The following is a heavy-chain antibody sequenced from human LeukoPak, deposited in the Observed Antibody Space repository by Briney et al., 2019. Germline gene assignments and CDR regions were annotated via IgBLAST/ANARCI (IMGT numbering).Heavy chain of an antibody. CDR3: ARDAYYGPGPYYFYYMDV. CDR2: ISYDGNNK. Sequence: GGSLRLSCAASGFTFSSYGMHWVRQAPGKGLEWVTVISYDGNNKYYADSVKGRFTISRDNSKNTLYLQMNNLRAEDTAVFYCARDAYYGPGPYYFYYMDVWGKGTTVTISS. J-gene: IGHJ6*03. CDR1: GFTFSSYG. D-gene: IGHD3-10*01. V-gene: IGHV3-30*03.